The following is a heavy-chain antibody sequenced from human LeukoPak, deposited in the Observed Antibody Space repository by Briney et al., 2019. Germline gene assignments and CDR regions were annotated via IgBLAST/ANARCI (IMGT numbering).Heavy chain of an antibody. CDR1: GGSISKNN. CDR2: IYTSGST. D-gene: IGHD3-16*02. J-gene: IGHJ2*01. V-gene: IGHV4-4*07. Sequence: SETLSLTCTVSGGSISKNNWSWIRKPAGKGLEWIGSIYTSGSTDYNHSLSSRVTMSVDTSKKQFSLRLTSVTAADTALYFCAMGVYSYRSAWYFDLWGRGSLVSVSS. CDR3: AMGVYSYRSAWYFDL.